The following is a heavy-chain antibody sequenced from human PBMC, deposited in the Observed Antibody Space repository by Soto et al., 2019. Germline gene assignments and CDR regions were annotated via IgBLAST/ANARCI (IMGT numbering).Heavy chain of an antibody. CDR2: IIPIFGTA. Sequence: SVKVSCKASGGTFSSYAISWVRQAPGQGLEWMGGIIPIFGTANYAQKFQGRVTITADESTSTAYMELSSLRSEDTAVYYCARGTGSRDGYNFRRGNDYYGMDVWGQGTTVTVSS. CDR3: ARGTGSRDGYNFRRGNDYYGMDV. D-gene: IGHD5-12*01. CDR1: GGTFSSYA. V-gene: IGHV1-69*13. J-gene: IGHJ6*02.